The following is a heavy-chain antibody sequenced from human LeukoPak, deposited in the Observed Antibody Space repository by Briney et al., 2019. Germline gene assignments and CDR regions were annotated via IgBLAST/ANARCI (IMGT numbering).Heavy chain of an antibody. V-gene: IGHV4-4*07. J-gene: IGHJ4*02. CDR2: IYTSGST. D-gene: IGHD6-13*01. CDR3: ERGYSSSPVDY. CDR1: GGSISSYY. Sequence: SETLSLTCTVSGGSISSYYWSWIRQPPGKGLEWIGRIYTSGSTNYNPSLKSRVTMSVDTSKNQFSLKLSSVTAADTAVYYCERGYSSSPVDYWGQGTLVTVSS.